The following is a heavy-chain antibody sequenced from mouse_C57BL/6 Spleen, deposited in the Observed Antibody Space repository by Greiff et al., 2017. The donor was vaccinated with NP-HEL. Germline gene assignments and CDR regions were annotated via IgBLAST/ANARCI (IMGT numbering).Heavy chain of an antibody. CDR2: IHPNSGST. CDR3: ARHYYSNGFDV. Sequence: QVQLQQSGAELVKPGASVKLSCKASGYTFTSYWMHWVKQRPGQGLEWIGMIHPNSGSTNYNEKFKSKATLTVDKSSSTAYMQLSSLTSEDSAVYYCARHYYSNGFDVWGTGTTVTVSS. CDR1: GYTFTSYW. V-gene: IGHV1-64*01. D-gene: IGHD2-5*01. J-gene: IGHJ1*03.